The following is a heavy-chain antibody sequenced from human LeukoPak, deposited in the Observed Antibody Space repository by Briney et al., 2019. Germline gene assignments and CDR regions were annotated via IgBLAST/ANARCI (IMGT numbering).Heavy chain of an antibody. V-gene: IGHV3-21*04. CDR3: AKAPDLYSGSYFDYFDY. CDR1: GFTFSSYS. D-gene: IGHD1-26*01. J-gene: IGHJ4*02. CDR2: ISSSSSYI. Sequence: GGSLRLSCAASGFTFSSYSMNWVRQAPGKGLEWVSSISSSSSYIYYADSVKGRFTISRDNAKSSLYLQMNSLRAEDTALYYCAKAPDLYSGSYFDYFDYWGQGTLVTVSS.